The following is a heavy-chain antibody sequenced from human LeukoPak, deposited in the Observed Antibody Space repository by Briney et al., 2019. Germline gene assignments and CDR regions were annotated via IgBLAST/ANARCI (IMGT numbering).Heavy chain of an antibody. J-gene: IGHJ4*02. D-gene: IGHD6-13*01. CDR2: ISAYNGNT. V-gene: IGHV1-18*04. Sequence: ASVKVSCKASGYTFNSSYMHWVRQAPGQGLEWMGWISAYNGNTNYAQKLQGRVTMTTDTSTSTAYMELRSLRSDDTAVYYCARGMGGSSWYSFSHWGQGTLVTVSS. CDR1: GYTFNSSY. CDR3: ARGMGGSSWYSFSH.